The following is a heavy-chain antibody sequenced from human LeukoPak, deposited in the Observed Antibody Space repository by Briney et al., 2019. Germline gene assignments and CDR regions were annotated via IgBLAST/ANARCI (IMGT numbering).Heavy chain of an antibody. CDR3: ARDGITMVRGGLGMDV. Sequence: ASVKVSCKASGYTFTGYYMHWVRQAPGPGLEGMGWINPNSGGTNYAQKLQGRVTMTRDTSISTAYMELSRLRSDDTAVYYCARDGITMVRGGLGMDVWGQGTTVTVSS. J-gene: IGHJ6*02. CDR1: GYTFTGYY. V-gene: IGHV1-2*02. CDR2: INPNSGGT. D-gene: IGHD3-10*01.